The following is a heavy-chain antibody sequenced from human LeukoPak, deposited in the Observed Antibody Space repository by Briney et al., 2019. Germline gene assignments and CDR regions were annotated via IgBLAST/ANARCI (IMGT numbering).Heavy chain of an antibody. CDR1: GGSISSYY. V-gene: IGHV4-59*08. Sequence: NASETLSLTCTVSGGSISSYYWSWIRQPPGKGLEWIGYIYYSGSTNYNPSLKSRVTISVDTSKNQFSLKLSSVTAADTAVYYCARLKVGAVAGWFDPWGQGTLVTVSS. CDR2: IYYSGST. D-gene: IGHD6-19*01. J-gene: IGHJ5*02. CDR3: ARLKVGAVAGWFDP.